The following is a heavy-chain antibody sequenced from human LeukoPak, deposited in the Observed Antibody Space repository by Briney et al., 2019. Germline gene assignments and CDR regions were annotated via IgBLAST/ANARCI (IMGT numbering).Heavy chain of an antibody. CDR1: GGSISSSNW. CDR2: IYHSGST. V-gene: IGHV4-4*02. J-gene: IGHJ4*02. D-gene: IGHD6-6*01. CDR3: ARGLRQLVRSWHY. Sequence: NPSDTLSLTCTVSGGSISSSNWWSWVRQPPGKGLEWIGEIYHSGSTNYNPSLKSRVTISVDTSKNQFSLKLSSVTAADTAVYYCARGLRQLVRSWHYWGQGTLVTVSS.